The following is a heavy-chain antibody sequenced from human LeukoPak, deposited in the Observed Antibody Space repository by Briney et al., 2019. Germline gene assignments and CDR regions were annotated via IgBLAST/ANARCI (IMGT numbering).Heavy chain of an antibody. D-gene: IGHD1-26*01. Sequence: GGSLRLSCAASGFTFSSYGMHWVRQAPGKGLEWVAFIRYDGSNKYYADSVKGRYTISRDNSKNTLYLQMNSLRAEDTAVYYCAKDRASPRHSVGYFDYWGQGTLVTVSS. CDR2: IRYDGSNK. J-gene: IGHJ4*02. V-gene: IGHV3-30*02. CDR1: GFTFSSYG. CDR3: AKDRASPRHSVGYFDY.